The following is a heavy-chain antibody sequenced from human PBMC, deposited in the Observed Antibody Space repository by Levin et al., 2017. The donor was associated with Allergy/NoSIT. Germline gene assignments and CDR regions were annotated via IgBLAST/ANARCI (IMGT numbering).Heavy chain of an antibody. D-gene: IGHD6-19*01. CDR2: IIPIFGTA. CDR1: GGTFSSYA. Sequence: VASVKVSCKASGGTFSSYAISWVRQAPGQGLEWMGGIIPIFGTANYAQKFQGRVTITADKSTSTAYMELSSLRSEDTAVYYCARDSGRYSSGLKRYWYFDLWGRGTLVTVSS. J-gene: IGHJ2*01. V-gene: IGHV1-69*06. CDR3: ARDSGRYSSGLKRYWYFDL.